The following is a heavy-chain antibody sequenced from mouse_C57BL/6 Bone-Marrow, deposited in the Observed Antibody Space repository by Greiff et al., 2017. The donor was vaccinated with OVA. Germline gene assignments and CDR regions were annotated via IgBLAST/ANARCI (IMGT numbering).Heavy chain of an antibody. CDR2: INYDGSST. CDR3: ARDRRGVYAMDY. J-gene: IGHJ4*01. Sequence: EVQVVESEGGLVQPGSSMKLSCTASGFTFSDYYMAWVRQVPEKGLEWVANINYDGSSTYYLDSLKSRFIISRDNAKNILYLQMSSLKSEDTATYYCARDRRGVYAMDYWGQGTSVTVSS. CDR1: GFTFSDYY. V-gene: IGHV5-16*01.